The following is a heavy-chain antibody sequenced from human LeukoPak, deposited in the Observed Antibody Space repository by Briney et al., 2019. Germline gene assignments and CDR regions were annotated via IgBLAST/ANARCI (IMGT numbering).Heavy chain of an antibody. J-gene: IGHJ4*02. CDR2: IYYSGST. V-gene: IGHV4-30-4*08. D-gene: IGHD2-2*02. Sequence: PSETLSLTCTVSGGSISSGDYYWSWIRQPPGKGLEWIGYIYYSGSTYYNPSLKSRVTISVDTSKNQFSLKLSSVTAADTAVYYCARALGYCSSTSCYTGYYFDYWGQGTLVTVSS. CDR1: GGSISSGDYY. CDR3: ARALGYCSSTSCYTGYYFDY.